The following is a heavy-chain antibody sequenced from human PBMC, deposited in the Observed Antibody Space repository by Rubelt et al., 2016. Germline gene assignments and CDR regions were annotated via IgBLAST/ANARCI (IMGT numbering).Heavy chain of an antibody. D-gene: IGHD1-26*01. CDR3: ATAVGYSGSYYGMD. CDR1: GGTFSSYA. CDR2: IIPIFGTA. Sequence: QVQLVQSGAEVKKPGSSVKVSCKASGGTFSSYAISWVRPAPGQGLEWMGGIIPIFGTANYERKFQGRVTMTEDTSTDTAYMELSSLRSEDTAVYYCATAVGYSGSYYGMDWGQGTLVTVSS. V-gene: IGHV1-69*06. J-gene: IGHJ4*02.